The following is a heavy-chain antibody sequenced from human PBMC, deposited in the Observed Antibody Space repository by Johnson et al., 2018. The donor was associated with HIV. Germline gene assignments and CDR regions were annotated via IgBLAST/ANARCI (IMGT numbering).Heavy chain of an antibody. CDR3: AGGGYSGSYWGPGAFDI. CDR1: GFSFNDYA. D-gene: IGHD1-26*01. CDR2: ISWNSATI. Sequence: VQLVESGGGLVQPGGSLRLSCIGSGFSFNDYAMHWVRQAPGTGLEWVSGISWNSATIAYAASVKGRFTISRHNPKNSLYLEMSSLRPQDTGMYYCAGGGYSGSYWGPGAFDIWGQGTMVTVSS. V-gene: IGHV3-9*01. J-gene: IGHJ3*02.